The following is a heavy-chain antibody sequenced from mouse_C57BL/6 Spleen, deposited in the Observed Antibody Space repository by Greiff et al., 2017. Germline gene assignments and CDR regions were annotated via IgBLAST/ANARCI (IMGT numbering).Heavy chain of an antibody. J-gene: IGHJ3*01. CDR2: ISDGGSYT. CDR1: GFTFSSYA. Sequence: DVHLVESGGGLVKPGGSLKLSCAASGFTFSSYAMSWVRQTPEKRLEWVATISDGGSYTYYPDNVKGRFTISRDNAKNNLYLQMSHLKSEDTAMYYCARSGGYDGAWFAYWGQGTLVTVSA. D-gene: IGHD2-2*01. CDR3: ARSGGYDGAWFAY. V-gene: IGHV5-4*01.